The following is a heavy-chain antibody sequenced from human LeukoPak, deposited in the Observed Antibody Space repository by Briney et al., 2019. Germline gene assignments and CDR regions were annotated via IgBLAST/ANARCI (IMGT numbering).Heavy chain of an antibody. D-gene: IGHD4-17*01. CDR2: ISGSGGST. V-gene: IGHV3-23*01. CDR3: AKSRTYGDYVDAFDI. CDR1: GFTFSSYA. J-gene: IGHJ3*02. Sequence: GGSLRLSCAASGFTFSSYAMSWVRQAPGKGLEWVSAISGSGGSTYYADSVKGRFTIPRDNSKNTLYLQMNSLRAEDTAVYYCAKSRTYGDYVDAFDIWGQGTMVTVSS.